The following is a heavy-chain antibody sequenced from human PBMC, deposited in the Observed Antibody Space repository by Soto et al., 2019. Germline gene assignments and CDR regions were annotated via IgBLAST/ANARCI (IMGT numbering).Heavy chain of an antibody. Sequence: QITLKESGPTLVKPTQTLTLTCTFSGFSLSTSGVGVGWIRQPPGKALEWLALIYWDDDKRYSPSLKSRLTSTKDTSKNQVVLTMTHMDPVDTATYYCAHRRAYIVAANWFHPWGQGTLVTVSP. D-gene: IGHD5-12*01. CDR1: GFSLSTSGVG. J-gene: IGHJ5*02. CDR3: AHRRAYIVAANWFHP. CDR2: IYWDDDK. V-gene: IGHV2-5*02.